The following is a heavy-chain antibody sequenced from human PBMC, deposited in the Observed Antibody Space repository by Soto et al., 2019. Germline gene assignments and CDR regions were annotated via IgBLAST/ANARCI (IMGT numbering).Heavy chain of an antibody. CDR1: GYMFPSYG. J-gene: IGHJ3*02. CDR3: AMVRGVIDAFDI. CDR2: INANNGNT. Sequence: ASVKVSCKASGYMFPSYGITWVRQAPGQGLEWMGWINANNGNTNYAQKFQGRVTMTRDTSISTAYMELSRLRSDDTAVYYCAMVRGVIDAFDIWGQGTMVTVSS. V-gene: IGHV1-18*01. D-gene: IGHD3-10*01.